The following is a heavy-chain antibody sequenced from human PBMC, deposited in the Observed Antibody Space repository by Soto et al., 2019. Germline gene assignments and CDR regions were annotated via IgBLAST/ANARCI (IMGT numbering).Heavy chain of an antibody. V-gene: IGHV3-15*01. Sequence: EVELVESGGGLVKPGGSLRLSCEASGFSFSYAWMTWVRQAPGKGLEWVGRVKDKTDGGSIDYAAPVKGRFTISRDDSKNTLYLDMNSLKIEETAVYYCSSSRPARLPYYYYAMDVWGQGTTVIVS. CDR2: VKDKTDGGSI. CDR1: GFSFSYAW. D-gene: IGHD2-15*01. CDR3: SSSRPARLPYYYYAMDV. J-gene: IGHJ6*02.